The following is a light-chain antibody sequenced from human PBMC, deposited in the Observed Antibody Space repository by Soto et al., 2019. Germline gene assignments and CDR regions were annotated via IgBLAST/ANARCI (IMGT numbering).Light chain of an antibody. CDR3: QQYEDLPLT. J-gene: IGKJ4*01. CDR1: QNIFNY. Sequence: DVQLTQSPSTLPASVGDRVAITCQATQNIFNYLNWFQQRPGKAPQLLISDASHLEPGVPSRFSGQRSGTDLTLIINDLQPEDFATYFCQQYEDLPLTFGGGTRVEV. V-gene: IGKV1-33*01. CDR2: DAS.